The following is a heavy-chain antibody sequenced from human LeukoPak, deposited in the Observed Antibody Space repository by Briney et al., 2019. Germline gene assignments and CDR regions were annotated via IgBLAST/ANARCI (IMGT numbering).Heavy chain of an antibody. J-gene: IGHJ4*02. CDR3: ARHSRGYSGCDTGYYFDY. D-gene: IGHD5-12*01. Sequence: SETLSLTCTVSGGSISSYYWSWIRQPPGKGLEWIGYIYYSGSTNYNPSLKSRVTISVDTSKNQFSLKLSSVTAADTAVYYCARHSRGYSGCDTGYYFDYWGQGTLVTVSS. CDR1: GGSISSYY. V-gene: IGHV4-59*08. CDR2: IYYSGST.